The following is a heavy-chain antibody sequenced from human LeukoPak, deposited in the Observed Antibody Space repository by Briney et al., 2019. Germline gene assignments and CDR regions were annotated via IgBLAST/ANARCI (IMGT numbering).Heavy chain of an antibody. CDR2: ISYDGSNK. CDR3: AKVVGSYYYGMDV. J-gene: IGHJ6*02. Sequence: GGSLRLSCAASGFTFSNYGMHWVRQAPGKRLEWVAVISYDGSNKYYADSVKGRFTISRDNSKTTLYVQMDSLRAEDTAVYYCAKVVGSYYYGMDVWGQGTTVTVSS. D-gene: IGHD1-26*01. V-gene: IGHV3-30*18. CDR1: GFTFSNYG.